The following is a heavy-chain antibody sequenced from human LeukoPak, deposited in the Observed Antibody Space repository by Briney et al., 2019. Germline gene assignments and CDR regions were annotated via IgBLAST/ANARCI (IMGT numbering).Heavy chain of an antibody. D-gene: IGHD2-2*01. CDR2: INHSGST. J-gene: IGHJ4*02. V-gene: IGHV4-34*01. CDR3: ARDAHTALAN. Sequence: PSETLSLTCAVYGGSFSGYYWSWIRQPPGKGLEWIGEINHSGSTNYNPSLKSRVTISVDTSKNQFSLKLSSVTAADTAVYYCARDAHTALANWGQGTLVTVSS. CDR1: GGSFSGYY.